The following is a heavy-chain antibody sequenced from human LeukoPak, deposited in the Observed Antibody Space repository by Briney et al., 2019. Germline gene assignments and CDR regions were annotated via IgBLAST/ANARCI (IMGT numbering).Heavy chain of an antibody. CDR2: INIPSGGST. D-gene: IGHD2-15*01. Sequence: ASVKVSCKASGYPFTSYYIHWVRQAPGQGLEWVGIINIPSGGSTSYGQKFQGRVTMTRDTSTSTVYMELRSLRSEDPAVYYCARDLHCSGGACSASFDVWGQGTMVTVPS. CDR1: GYPFTSYY. CDR3: ARDLHCSGGACSASFDV. V-gene: IGHV1-46*01. J-gene: IGHJ3*01.